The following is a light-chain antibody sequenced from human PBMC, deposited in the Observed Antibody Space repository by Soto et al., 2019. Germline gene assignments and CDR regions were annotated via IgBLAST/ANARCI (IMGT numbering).Light chain of an antibody. J-gene: IGKJ1*01. CDR3: QRYNNWPLT. V-gene: IGKV3-15*01. Sequence: EIVMTQSPATLSESPGARATLSCRASQRVSSNLAWYQQKPGQAPRLLIYGASTRATGMPARFSGSGSGTEFTLTISRLRSEDVAVYYCQRYNNWPLTFGQGTKVEI. CDR2: GAS. CDR1: QRVSSN.